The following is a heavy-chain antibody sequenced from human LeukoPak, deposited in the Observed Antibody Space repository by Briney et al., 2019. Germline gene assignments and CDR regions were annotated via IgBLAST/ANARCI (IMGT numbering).Heavy chain of an antibody. D-gene: IGHD3-10*01. CDR3: ARAHLPMVRGTFPVIY. V-gene: IGHV3-11*04. J-gene: IGHJ4*02. CDR2: ISSSGSTI. CDR1: GFTFSDYY. Sequence: GGSLRLSCAASGFTFSDYYMSWMRQAPGKGLEWVSYISSSGSTIYYADSVKGRFTISRDNAKNSLYLQMNSLRAEDTAVYYCARAHLPMVRGTFPVIYWGQGTLVTVSS.